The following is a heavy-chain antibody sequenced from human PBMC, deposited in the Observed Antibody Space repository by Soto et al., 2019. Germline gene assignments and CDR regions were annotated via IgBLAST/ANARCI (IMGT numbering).Heavy chain of an antibody. CDR1: GFTFSSYA. V-gene: IGHV3-30-3*01. J-gene: IGHJ6*04. Sequence: GGSLRLSCAASGFTFSSYAMHWVRQAPGKGLEWVAVISYDGSNKYYADSVKGRFTISRDNSKNTLYLQMNSLRAEDTAVYYSARDDVLCDGGRCYGVPLDVWGKGTTVTVSS. D-gene: IGHD2-15*01. CDR2: ISYDGSNK. CDR3: ARDDVLCDGGRCYGVPLDV.